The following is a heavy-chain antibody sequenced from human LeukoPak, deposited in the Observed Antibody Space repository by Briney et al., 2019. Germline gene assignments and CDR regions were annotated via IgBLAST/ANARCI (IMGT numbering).Heavy chain of an antibody. CDR2: ISYDGSNK. J-gene: IGHJ4*02. CDR1: GFTFSSYG. D-gene: IGHD5-18*01. V-gene: IGHV3-30*18. CDR3: AKDQRGYSYGYDY. Sequence: PGRSLRLSCAASGFTFSSYGMHWVRQAPGKGLEWVAAISYDGSNKYYADSVKGRFTISRDNSKNTLYLQMNSLRAEDTAVYYCAKDQRGYSYGYDYWGQGTLVTVSS.